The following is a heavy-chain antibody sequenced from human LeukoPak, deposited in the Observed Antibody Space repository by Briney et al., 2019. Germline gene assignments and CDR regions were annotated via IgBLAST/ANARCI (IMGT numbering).Heavy chain of an antibody. CDR1: GFTFNNYA. V-gene: IGHV3-23*01. Sequence: GGSLRLSCAASGFTFNNYAMNWVRQAPGKGLEWVSSISGGGETTYYADSAKGRFTISRDNSQNTLYLQMNGLRAEDTAVYYRARDYADYVGYFFFDYWGQGTLVTVSS. J-gene: IGHJ4*02. CDR3: ARDYADYVGYFFFDY. D-gene: IGHD4-17*01. CDR2: ISGGGETT.